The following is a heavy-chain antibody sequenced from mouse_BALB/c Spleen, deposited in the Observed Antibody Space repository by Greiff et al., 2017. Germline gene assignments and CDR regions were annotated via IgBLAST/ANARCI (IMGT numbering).Heavy chain of an antibody. D-gene: IGHD1-1*01. CDR3: ARYEGTYYGSSDY. J-gene: IGHJ2*01. CDR2: INPGSGGT. Sequence: QVHVKQSGAELVRPGTSVKVSCKASGYAFTNYLIEWVKQRPGQGLEWIGVINPGSGGTNYNEKFKGKATLTADKSSSTAYMQLSSLTSDDSAVYFCARYEGTYYGSSDYWGQGTTLTVSS. CDR1: GYAFTNYL. V-gene: IGHV1-54*01.